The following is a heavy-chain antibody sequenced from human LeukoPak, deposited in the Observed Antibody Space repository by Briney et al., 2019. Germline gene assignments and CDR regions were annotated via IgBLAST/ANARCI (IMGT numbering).Heavy chain of an antibody. D-gene: IGHD7-27*01. Sequence: GGTLRLSCAASGFTFSSYGMSWVRQAPGKGLEWVSAISGSGDSTYYADSVKGRFTISRDNSKNTLYLQMNSLRAEDTAVYYCARDLNWETYWGQGTLVSVSS. CDR1: GFTFSSYG. V-gene: IGHV3-23*01. CDR2: ISGSGDST. J-gene: IGHJ4*02. CDR3: ARDLNWETY.